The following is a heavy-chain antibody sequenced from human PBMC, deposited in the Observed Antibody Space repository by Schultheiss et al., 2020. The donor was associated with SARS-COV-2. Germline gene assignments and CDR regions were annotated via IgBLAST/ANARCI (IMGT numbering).Heavy chain of an antibody. CDR2: IYYSGST. CDR1: GGSFSSYY. D-gene: IGHD2-2*01. J-gene: IGHJ5*02. Sequence: SETLSLTCAVYGGSFSSYYWSWIRQPAGKGLEWIGYIYYSGSTNYNPSLKSRVTISVDTSKNQFSLKLSSVTAADTAVYYCAGTYCSSTSCYPSISPFDPWGQGTLVTVSS. CDR3: AGTYCSSTSCYPSISPFDP. V-gene: IGHV4-59*08.